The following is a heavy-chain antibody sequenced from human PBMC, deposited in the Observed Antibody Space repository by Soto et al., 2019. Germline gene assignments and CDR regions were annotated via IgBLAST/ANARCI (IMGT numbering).Heavy chain of an antibody. CDR2: VTHDGTER. CDR1: GFTLSGHG. D-gene: IGHD3-10*01. CDR3: AREKNSGYYRTVDY. V-gene: IGHV3-30*03. J-gene: IGHJ4*02. Sequence: QVQLVASGGGVVQPGRSQSLSCAASGFTLSGHGLHWVRQAPGKGLEWVAVVTHDGTERHYPDSVKGRFTITRDISKNTFYLQMNSLRVEDTAMYYCAREKNSGYYRTVDYWGQGTLVTVSS.